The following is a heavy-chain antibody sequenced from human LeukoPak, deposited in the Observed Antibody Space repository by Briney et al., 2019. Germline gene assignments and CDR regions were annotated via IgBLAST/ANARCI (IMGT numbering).Heavy chain of an antibody. CDR1: GGSISSYY. CDR2: IYNSGST. CDR3: ASSLHIVVVTAISFDY. J-gene: IGHJ4*02. D-gene: IGHD2-21*02. Sequence: SETLSLTCTVSGGSISSYYWSWIRQPAGKGLEWIGHIYNSGSTNYNPSLKGRVTMSVATSKNQFSLHLSSVTAADTAVYYCASSLHIVVVTAISFDYWGQGTLVTVSS. V-gene: IGHV4-4*07.